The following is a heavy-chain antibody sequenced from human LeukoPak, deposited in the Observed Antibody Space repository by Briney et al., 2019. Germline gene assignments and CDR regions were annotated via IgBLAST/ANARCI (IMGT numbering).Heavy chain of an antibody. D-gene: IGHD6-13*01. CDR2: ISYDGSNK. V-gene: IGHV3-30*03. Sequence: PGGSLRLSCAASGFTFSSYGMHWVRQAPGKGLEWVAVISYDGSNKYYADSVKGRFTISRDNSKNTLYLQMNSLRAEDTALYYCARDQDTAAGPNFDYWGQGTLVTVSS. CDR3: ARDQDTAAGPNFDY. CDR1: GFTFSSYG. J-gene: IGHJ4*02.